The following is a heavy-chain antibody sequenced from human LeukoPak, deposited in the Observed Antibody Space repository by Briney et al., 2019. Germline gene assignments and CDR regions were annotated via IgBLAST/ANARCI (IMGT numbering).Heavy chain of an antibody. CDR3: ARQRDYYDSSGYSGFDY. Sequence: MPSETPSLTCTVSGDSINSYYWTWIRQPAGKGLEWIGRIYTSGRTNYDPAVKSRVTISVDKSKNQISLRLISVTAADTAVYYCARQRDYYDSSGYSGFDYWGQGTLVTVSS. CDR2: IYTSGRT. CDR1: GDSINSYY. J-gene: IGHJ4*02. V-gene: IGHV4-4*07. D-gene: IGHD3-22*01.